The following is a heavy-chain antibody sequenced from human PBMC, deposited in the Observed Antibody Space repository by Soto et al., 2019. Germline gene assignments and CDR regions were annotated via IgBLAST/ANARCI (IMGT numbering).Heavy chain of an antibody. CDR3: ARSARGSTRLYYYYGMDV. D-gene: IGHD2-15*01. J-gene: IGHJ6*02. V-gene: IGHV1-69*01. CDR1: GGTFGSYA. Sequence: QVQLVQSGAEVKKPGSSMKVSCKAAGGTFGSYAINWVRQAPGQGLEWMGGIIPIFDTTNYARKFQGRVTITADESTSTAYMYLSSLRSEDTALYYCARSARGSTRLYYYYGMDVGGQGTTVTVSS. CDR2: IIPIFDTT.